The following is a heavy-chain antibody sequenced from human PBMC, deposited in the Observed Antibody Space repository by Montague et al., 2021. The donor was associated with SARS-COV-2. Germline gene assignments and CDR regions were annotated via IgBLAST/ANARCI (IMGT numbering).Heavy chain of an antibody. D-gene: IGHD3-10*01. Sequence: SETLSLTCAVSGGSNRSSHWWSWVRQPTGKGLEWIGEIYHSGSTNYNPSLKSRVTISIDKSKNQFSLKLSSVTAADTAVYYCAREFRTYGYGGQYWYFDLWGRGTLVTVSS. CDR3: AREFRTYGYGGQYWYFDL. J-gene: IGHJ2*01. CDR2: IYHSGST. CDR1: GGSNRSSHW. V-gene: IGHV4-4*02.